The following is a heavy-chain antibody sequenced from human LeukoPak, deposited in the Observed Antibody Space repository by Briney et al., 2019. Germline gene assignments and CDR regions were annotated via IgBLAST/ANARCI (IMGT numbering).Heavy chain of an antibody. CDR2: NSAYNSAYNGNT. V-gene: IGHV1-18*01. D-gene: IGHD3-10*01. CDR1: GYTFINYG. Sequence: GASVKVSCKASGYTFINYGITWVRQAPGQGLEWMGWNSAYNSAYNGNTHYAQKLQGRVTMTTDTPTNTGYMELRSLRSDDTAVYYCAREYGSGSYTGIDYWGQGTLVTVSS. CDR3: AREYGSGSYTGIDY. J-gene: IGHJ4*02.